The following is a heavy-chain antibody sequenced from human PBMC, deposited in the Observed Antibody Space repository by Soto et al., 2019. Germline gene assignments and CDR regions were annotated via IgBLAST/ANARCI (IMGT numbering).Heavy chain of an antibody. CDR2: ISAYNGNT. CDR1: GYTFTSYG. CDR3: ARDPAPGNYYDSSGYYEDY. J-gene: IGHJ4*02. D-gene: IGHD3-22*01. V-gene: IGHV1-18*01. Sequence: ASVKVSCKASGYTFTSYGISWVRQAPGQGLEWMGWISAYNGNTNYAQKLQGRVTMTTDTSTSTAYMELRSLRSDDTAVYYCARDPAPGNYYDSSGYYEDYWGQGTLVT.